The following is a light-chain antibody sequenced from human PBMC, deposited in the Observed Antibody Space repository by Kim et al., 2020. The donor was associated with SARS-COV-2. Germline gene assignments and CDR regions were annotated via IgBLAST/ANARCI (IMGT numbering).Light chain of an antibody. V-gene: IGKV1-5*03. Sequence: ASVGDTVTITCRASQSVNKWLAWYQQKPGRAPKFLIYEASNLNSGVPSRFSGSGFGTEFTLTITSLQPDDFATYYCQQYNTYSQTFGQGTKVEIK. J-gene: IGKJ1*01. CDR2: EAS. CDR3: QQYNTYSQT. CDR1: QSVNKW.